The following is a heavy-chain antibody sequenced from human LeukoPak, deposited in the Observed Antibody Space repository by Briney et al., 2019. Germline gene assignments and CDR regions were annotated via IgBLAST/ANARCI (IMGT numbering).Heavy chain of an antibody. J-gene: IGHJ4*02. Sequence: GGSLRLSCAASGFTVSSNYMGWVRQAPGKGLEWVANIKQDGSDKYYVDSVKGRFTISRDNAKNSLFLQMNSLRAEDTAVYYCARVRCSSNSCFPDYWGQGTLVTVSS. CDR2: IKQDGSDK. V-gene: IGHV3-7*01. D-gene: IGHD2-2*01. CDR1: GFTVSSNY. CDR3: ARVRCSSNSCFPDY.